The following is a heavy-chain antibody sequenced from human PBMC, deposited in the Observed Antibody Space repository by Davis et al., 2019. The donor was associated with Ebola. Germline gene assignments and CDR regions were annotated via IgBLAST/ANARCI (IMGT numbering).Heavy chain of an antibody. D-gene: IGHD4-11*01. CDR2: IKQDGSQN. J-gene: IGHJ4*02. CDR1: GFYFRSYW. CDR3: ARFSRGTTESY. Sequence: GGSLRLSCAASGFYFRSYWMSWVRQAPGKGLEWVANIKQDGSQNNYVESVKGRFTISRDNAKNSLYLQMNSLRVEDTAVYYCARFSRGTTESYWGQGTLVTVSS. V-gene: IGHV3-7*01.